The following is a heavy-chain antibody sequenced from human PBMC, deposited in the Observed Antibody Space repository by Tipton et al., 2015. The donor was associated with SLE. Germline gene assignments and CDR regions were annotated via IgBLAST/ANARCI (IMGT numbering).Heavy chain of an antibody. CDR2: TKQDGSEE. CDR1: GFTFRGYW. V-gene: IGHV3-7*01. CDR3: AAGSGSYPYSYYYLDV. Sequence: SLRLSCVASGFTFRGYWLTWVRQAPGKGLEWVAHTKQDGSEEYYVDSVKGRFTLSRDNAKHSLYLQMNSLRAGDTAVYYCAAGSGSYPYSYYYLDVWAKGTTVTVSS. D-gene: IGHD3-3*01. J-gene: IGHJ6*03.